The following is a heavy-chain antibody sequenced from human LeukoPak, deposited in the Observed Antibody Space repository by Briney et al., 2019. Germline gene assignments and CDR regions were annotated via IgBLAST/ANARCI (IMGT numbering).Heavy chain of an antibody. D-gene: IGHD3-10*01. CDR2: ISSSSIYI. CDR3: ARGDGATPPDVFDI. J-gene: IGHJ3*02. V-gene: IGHV3-21*01. Sequence: GGSLRLSCAASGFTFSSHSMNWVRQAPGEGPQWVSSISSSSIYIYYADSVKGRFTISRDNAKNSLYLQMNSLRGEDTAVYYCARGDGATPPDVFDIWGQGTMVTVSS. CDR1: GFTFSSHS.